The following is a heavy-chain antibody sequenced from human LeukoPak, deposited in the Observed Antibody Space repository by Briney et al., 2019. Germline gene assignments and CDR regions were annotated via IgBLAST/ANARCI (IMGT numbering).Heavy chain of an antibody. CDR1: GFTFSSYW. V-gene: IGHV3-7*01. J-gene: IGHJ6*04. D-gene: IGHD3-16*02. CDR2: INHDGSER. Sequence: PGGSLRLSCAASGFTFSSYWMSWVRQAPGKGLEWVANINHDGSERVYLDSVRGRFTISRDNAKNSLSLKMNSLRAEDTAVYYCATFVGTVSGSYTVPGGLLVWGKGTTVSVSS. CDR3: ATFVGTVSGSYTVPGGLLV.